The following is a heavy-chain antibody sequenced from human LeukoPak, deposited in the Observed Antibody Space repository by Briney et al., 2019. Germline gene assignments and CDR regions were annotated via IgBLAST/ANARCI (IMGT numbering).Heavy chain of an antibody. CDR1: GGSISSYY. D-gene: IGHD3-10*01. V-gene: IGHV4-34*01. CDR3: ARHGYYYGSVDY. J-gene: IGHJ4*02. Sequence: SETLSLTCTVSGGSISSYYWSWIRQPPGKGLEWIGEINLSGSTNYNPSLKSRVTISVDTSKNQFSLKLSSVTAADTAVYYCARHGYYYGSVDYWGQGTLVTVSS. CDR2: INLSGST.